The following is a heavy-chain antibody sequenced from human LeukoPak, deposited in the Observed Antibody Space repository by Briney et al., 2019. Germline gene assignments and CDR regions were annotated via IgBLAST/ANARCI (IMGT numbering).Heavy chain of an antibody. CDR2: INPSGGST. J-gene: IGHJ3*02. Sequence: ASVRVSCKASVYTFTDYYMHWVLQAPGQGREWMGIINPSGGSTSYAQKFQGRVTMTRDMSTSTVYMELSSLRSEDTAVYYCARDRIVATMRAFDIWGQGTMVTVSS. V-gene: IGHV1-46*01. D-gene: IGHD5-12*01. CDR3: ARDRIVATMRAFDI. CDR1: VYTFTDYY.